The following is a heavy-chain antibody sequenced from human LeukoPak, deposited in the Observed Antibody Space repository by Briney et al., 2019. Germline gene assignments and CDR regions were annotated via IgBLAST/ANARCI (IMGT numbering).Heavy chain of an antibody. Sequence: VASVKVSCKASGYTFTRYYMHWVRQAPGQGLESMGTTNPSGGRTSYAQNFQGRVTMTRDTSTSTVYMELSSLRSEDTAVYYCARDIGQTSQFDYWGQGTLVTVSS. CDR2: TNPSGGRT. V-gene: IGHV1-46*01. CDR1: GYTFTRYY. CDR3: ARDIGQTSQFDY. D-gene: IGHD2-2*01. J-gene: IGHJ4*02.